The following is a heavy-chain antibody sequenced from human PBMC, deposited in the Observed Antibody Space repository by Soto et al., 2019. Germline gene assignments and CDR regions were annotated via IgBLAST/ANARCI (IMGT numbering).Heavy chain of an antibody. D-gene: IGHD2-8*02. Sequence: PSETLSLTCTVSGCSISSYYWSWIRQPPGKGLEWIGYIYYSGNTNYNPSLKSRVTISVDTSKNQFSLKLSSVTAADTAVYYCARQKKSHTWYAFDISGQGTMVTV. CDR1: GCSISSYY. J-gene: IGHJ3*02. V-gene: IGHV4-59*08. CDR3: ARQKKSHTWYAFDI. CDR2: IYYSGNT.